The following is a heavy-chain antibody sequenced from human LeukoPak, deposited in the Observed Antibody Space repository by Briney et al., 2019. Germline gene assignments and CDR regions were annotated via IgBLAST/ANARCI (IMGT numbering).Heavy chain of an antibody. D-gene: IGHD4-11*01. J-gene: IGHJ4*02. CDR1: GFSLSTSGVG. V-gene: IGHV2-5*02. CDR2: IYWDDDK. Sequence: SGSTLVKPTQTLTLTCTFSGFSLSTSGVGVGWIRQPPGKALEWLALIYWDDDKRYSPSLKSRLTITKDTSKNQVVLTMTNMVPVDTATYYCAHIRYDYTRLDYWGQGTLVTVSS. CDR3: AHIRYDYTRLDY.